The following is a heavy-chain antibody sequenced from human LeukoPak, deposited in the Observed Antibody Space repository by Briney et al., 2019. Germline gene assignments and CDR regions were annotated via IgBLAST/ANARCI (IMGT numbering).Heavy chain of an antibody. CDR1: GYTFTSYG. CDR3: ARDGSDIVATEIDY. Sequence: ASVNVSCTASGYTFTSYGISWVRQAPGQGLEWMGWISAYNGNTNYAQKLQGRVTMTTDTSTSTAYMELRSLRSDDTAVYYCARDGSDIVATEIDYWGQGTLVTVSS. V-gene: IGHV1-18*01. D-gene: IGHD5-12*01. CDR2: ISAYNGNT. J-gene: IGHJ4*02.